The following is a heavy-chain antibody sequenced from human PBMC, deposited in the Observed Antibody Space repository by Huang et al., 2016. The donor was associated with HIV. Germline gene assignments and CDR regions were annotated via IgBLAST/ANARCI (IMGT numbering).Heavy chain of an antibody. Sequence: EVQLVQSGVELKKPGESLKISCRASGYTFTHYWIGWVRQMPGKGLEWVGLVEAGDSAARYSPSFQGQVTISADRSVNTAYLQWGGLKASDTAMYYCARFSHKGSTHESGFGYWGQGTLVTVSS. CDR3: ARFSHKGSTHESGFGY. CDR2: VEAGDSAA. J-gene: IGHJ4*02. V-gene: IGHV5-51*01. D-gene: IGHD2-2*01. CDR1: GYTFTHYW.